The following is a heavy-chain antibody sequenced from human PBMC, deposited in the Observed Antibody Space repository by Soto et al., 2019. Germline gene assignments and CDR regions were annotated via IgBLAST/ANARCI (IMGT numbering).Heavy chain of an antibody. Sequence: GGSLRLYCAASGFTFSSYGMHWVRQAPGKGLEWVAVIWYDGSNKYYADSVKGRFTISRDNSKNTLYLQMNSLRAEDTAVYYCARDRFGELLPYYYYGMDVWGQGTTVTVSS. V-gene: IGHV3-33*01. CDR2: IWYDGSNK. CDR1: GFTFSSYG. J-gene: IGHJ6*02. D-gene: IGHD3-10*01. CDR3: ARDRFGELLPYYYYGMDV.